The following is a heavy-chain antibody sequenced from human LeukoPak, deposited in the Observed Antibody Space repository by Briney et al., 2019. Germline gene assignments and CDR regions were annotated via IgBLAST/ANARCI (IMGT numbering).Heavy chain of an antibody. CDR2: ISGSGGGT. V-gene: IGHV3-23*01. J-gene: IGHJ4*02. CDR3: AKDLGRYRNNFFDY. D-gene: IGHD1-26*01. CDR1: GFTFSSIA. Sequence: GGSLRLSCAASGFTFSSIAMSWVRQAPDKGLEWVSIISGSGGGTYYADSVKGRFTISRDDSKNTLYLQMNSLRADDTAVYYCAKDLGRYRNNFFDYWGQGNLVTVSS.